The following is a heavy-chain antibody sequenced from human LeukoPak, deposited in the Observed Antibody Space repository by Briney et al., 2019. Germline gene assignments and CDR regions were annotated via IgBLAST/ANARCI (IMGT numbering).Heavy chain of an antibody. V-gene: IGHV4-39*07. D-gene: IGHD3-10*01. Sequence: SETLSLTCTVSGGSISSSSYYWGWIRQPPGKGLEWIGEINHSGSTNYNPSLKSRVTISVDTSKNQFSPKLSSVTAADTAVYYCARGGVRGLPYYYYYMDVWGKGTTVTVSS. J-gene: IGHJ6*03. CDR2: INHSGST. CDR3: ARGGVRGLPYYYYYMDV. CDR1: GGSISSSSYY.